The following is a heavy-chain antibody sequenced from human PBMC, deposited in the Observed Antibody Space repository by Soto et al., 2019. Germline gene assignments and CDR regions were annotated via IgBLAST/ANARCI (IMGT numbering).Heavy chain of an antibody. Sequence: PGGSLRLSCAASGFTFNTFSMNWVRQAPGKGLEWVSSTSSRSDYTYYADSVWGRFTISRDNAKNSLFLQMNSLRAEDTAVYYCARGMGVGATAGPLDMWGQGTMVTVSS. V-gene: IGHV3-21*01. J-gene: IGHJ3*02. CDR2: TSSRSDYT. CDR3: ARGMGVGATAGPLDM. CDR1: GFTFNTFS. D-gene: IGHD1-26*01.